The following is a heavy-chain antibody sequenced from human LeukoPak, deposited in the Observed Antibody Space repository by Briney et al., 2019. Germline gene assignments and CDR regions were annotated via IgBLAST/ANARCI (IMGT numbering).Heavy chain of an antibody. CDR2: TYYRSKWYN. CDR1: GDSVSSNSAA. V-gene: IGHV6-1*01. D-gene: IGHD6-6*01. CDR3: ARTSSIAAMEYYYYIDV. Sequence: SQTLSLTCAISGDSVSSNSAAWNWIRQSPSRGLEWLGRTYYRSKWYNDYAVSVKSRITINPDTSKNQFSLQLNSVTPEDTAVYYCARTSSIAAMEYYYYIDVWGKGTTVTVSS. J-gene: IGHJ6*03.